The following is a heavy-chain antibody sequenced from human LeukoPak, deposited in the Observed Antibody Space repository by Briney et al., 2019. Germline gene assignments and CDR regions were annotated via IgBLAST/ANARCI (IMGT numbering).Heavy chain of an antibody. CDR2: ISGSGGST. CDR1: GFTFSSYA. J-gene: IGHJ4*02. Sequence: PGGSLRLSCAASGFTFSSYAMSWVRQAPGKGLEWVSAISGSGGSTYYADSVKGRFTISRDNSKNTLYLQMNSLRAEDTAVYYCAKDYKMATMNFMFDYWGQGTLVTVSS. D-gene: IGHD5-24*01. V-gene: IGHV3-23*01. CDR3: AKDYKMATMNFMFDY.